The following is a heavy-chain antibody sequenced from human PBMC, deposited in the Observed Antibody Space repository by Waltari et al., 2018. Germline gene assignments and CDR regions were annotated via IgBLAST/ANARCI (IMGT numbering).Heavy chain of an antibody. V-gene: IGHV1-18*04. CDR3: VRDHQWVVDH. D-gene: IGHD6-19*01. Sequence: QVQLVQSGAEVKKPGASVKVSCKTSGYIFTTYGISWVRQAPGRRLEWLGYIRADNGHTNYAQMFQDRVTMTTDTSTSTAYIEMKGLRSDDTAMYYCVRDHQWVVDHWGQGTLVTVSS. CDR2: IRADNGHT. J-gene: IGHJ4*02. CDR1: GYIFTTYG.